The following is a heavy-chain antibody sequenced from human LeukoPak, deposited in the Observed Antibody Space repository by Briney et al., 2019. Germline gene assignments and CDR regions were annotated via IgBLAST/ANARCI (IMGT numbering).Heavy chain of an antibody. Sequence: SETLSLTCSVSGVSISTYSWSWLRQPPGKGLEWIASVQYTGSTTYNPSLRSRLTISADTSTSQVSLRLTSVTTADTAVYYCARVERNWSGYYAKVYYFDYWGQGTLVTVSS. CDR3: ARVERNWSGYYAKVYYFDY. CDR1: GVSISTYS. D-gene: IGHD3-3*01. J-gene: IGHJ4*02. V-gene: IGHV4-59*01. CDR2: VQYTGST.